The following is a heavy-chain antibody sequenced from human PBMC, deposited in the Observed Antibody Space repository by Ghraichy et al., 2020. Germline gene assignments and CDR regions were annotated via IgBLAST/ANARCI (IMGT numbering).Heavy chain of an antibody. Sequence: ESLNISCAASGFTFSNAWMSWVRQAPGKGLEWVGRIKSKTDGGTTDYAAPVKGRFTISRDDSKNTLYLQMNSLKTEDIAVYYCTTERCSSTSCYTAAYYYGMDVWGQGTTVTVSS. CDR2: IKSKTDGGTT. V-gene: IGHV3-15*01. CDR1: GFTFSNAW. D-gene: IGHD2-2*02. CDR3: TTERCSSTSCYTAAYYYGMDV. J-gene: IGHJ6*02.